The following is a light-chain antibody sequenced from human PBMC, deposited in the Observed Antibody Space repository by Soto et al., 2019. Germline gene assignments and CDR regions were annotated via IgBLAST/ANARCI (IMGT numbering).Light chain of an antibody. V-gene: IGKV1-39*01. Sequence: DIQMTQSPSSLSASVGDRVTITCRASQTFSNFLNWYQQKPGKAPKLLVYGASSLQSGVPSRFSGSASRTDFTLTITSLQPEDFATYCQQSYSTPYTFGQGTKLQIK. J-gene: IGKJ2*01. CDR3: QQSYSTPYT. CDR2: GAS. CDR1: QTFSNF.